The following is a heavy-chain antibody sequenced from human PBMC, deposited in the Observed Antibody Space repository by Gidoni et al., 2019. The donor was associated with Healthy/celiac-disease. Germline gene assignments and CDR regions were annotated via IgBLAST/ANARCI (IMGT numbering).Heavy chain of an antibody. J-gene: IGHJ6*02. CDR1: GGTFSSYA. Sequence: QVQLVQSGAEVKKPGSSVKVSCKASGGTFSSYAISWVRQAPGQGLEWMGGIIPIFGTANYAQKFQGRVTITADESTSKAYMELSSLRSEDTTVYDCAGEFLEWFISRAEYYYYYGMDVWGQGTTVTVSS. CDR3: AGEFLEWFISRAEYYYYYGMDV. CDR2: IIPIFGTA. D-gene: IGHD3-3*01. V-gene: IGHV1-69*01.